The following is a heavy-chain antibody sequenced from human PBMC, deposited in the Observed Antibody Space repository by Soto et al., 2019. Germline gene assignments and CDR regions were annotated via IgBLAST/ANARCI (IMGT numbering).Heavy chain of an antibody. CDR1: GFTFSSYS. CDR2: ISSSSSYI. D-gene: IGHD3-9*01. CDR3: AGGPTYYDILTGYSY. Sequence: GGSLRLSCAASGFTFSSYSMNWVRQAPGKGLEWVSSISSSSSYIYYADSVKGRFTISRDNAKNSLYLQMNSLRAEDTAVYYCAGGPTYYDILTGYSYWGQGTLVTVSS. V-gene: IGHV3-21*01. J-gene: IGHJ4*02.